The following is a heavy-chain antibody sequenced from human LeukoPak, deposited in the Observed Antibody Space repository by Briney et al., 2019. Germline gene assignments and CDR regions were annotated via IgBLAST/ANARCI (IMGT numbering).Heavy chain of an antibody. CDR3: ARVRVVWDLDDAFDI. Sequence: GGSLRLSCAASGFTFDDYGMNWVRQAPGKGLEWVSGINWNGGSTHYVDSVKGRFTISRDNAKNSLYLHMNSLRAEDTALYYCARVRVVWDLDDAFDIWGQGTMVTVSS. CDR1: GFTFDDYG. V-gene: IGHV3-20*04. D-gene: IGHD1-26*01. J-gene: IGHJ3*02. CDR2: INWNGGST.